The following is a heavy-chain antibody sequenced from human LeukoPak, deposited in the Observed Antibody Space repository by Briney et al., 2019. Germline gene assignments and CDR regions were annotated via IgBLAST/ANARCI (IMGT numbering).Heavy chain of an antibody. D-gene: IGHD5-24*01. V-gene: IGHV4-59*01. CDR3: ARLDGYNAENYFDY. CDR2: IYYSGST. Sequence: SETLSLTCTVSGGSISSYYWSWIRQPPGKGLEWIGYIYYSGSTNYNPSLKSRVTISVDTSKNQFSLKLSSVTAADTAVYYCARLDGYNAENYFDYWGQGTLVTVSS. J-gene: IGHJ4*02. CDR1: GGSISSYY.